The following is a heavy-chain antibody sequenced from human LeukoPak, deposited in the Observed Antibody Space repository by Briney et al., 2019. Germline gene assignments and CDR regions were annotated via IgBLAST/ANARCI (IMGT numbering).Heavy chain of an antibody. D-gene: IGHD2-8*02. J-gene: IGHJ5*01. Sequence: ASVKVSCKASGGTFSDYAISWVRQAPGQGLEWMGGIIPMFGPNYAQKFQDRVTITADESTNTAYMELSSLRPEDTALYYCARDTERFTSWGQGTLVTVSS. CDR2: IIPMFGP. V-gene: IGHV1-69*13. CDR3: ARDTERFTS. CDR1: GGTFSDYA.